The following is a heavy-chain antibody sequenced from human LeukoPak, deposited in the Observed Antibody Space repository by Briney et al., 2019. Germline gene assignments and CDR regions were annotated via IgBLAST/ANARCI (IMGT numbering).Heavy chain of an antibody. CDR2: MYYTGST. Sequence: KPSETLSLTCTVSGGSINDYYWSWIRQPPGKGLEWIGYMYYTGSTNYNPSLKSRVTMSVDTSKTRFFLKLTSVTAADTALYYCARVSVVYGMDVWGQGTAVTV. V-gene: IGHV4-59*01. CDR3: ARVSVVYGMDV. CDR1: GGSINDYY. J-gene: IGHJ6*02.